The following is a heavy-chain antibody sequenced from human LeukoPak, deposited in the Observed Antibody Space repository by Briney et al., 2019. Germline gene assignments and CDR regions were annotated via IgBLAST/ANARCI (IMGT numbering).Heavy chain of an antibody. J-gene: IGHJ4*02. Sequence: GGSLRLSCAASGFTFSSYAMHWVRQAPGKGLEWVAVISYDGSNKYYADSVKGRFTISRDNSKNTLYLQMNSLRAEDTAVYYCARGVSGDYYGSGTHDYWGQGTLVTVSS. D-gene: IGHD3-10*01. CDR3: ARGVSGDYYGSGTHDY. CDR2: ISYDGSNK. CDR1: GFTFSSYA. V-gene: IGHV3-30*04.